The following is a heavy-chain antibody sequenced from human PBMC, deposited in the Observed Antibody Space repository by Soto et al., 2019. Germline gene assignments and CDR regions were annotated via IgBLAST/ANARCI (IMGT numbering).Heavy chain of an antibody. CDR2: INPNSGDT. V-gene: IGHV1-8*01. D-gene: IGHD7-27*01. CDR3: ASGLWAY. J-gene: IGHJ4*02. Sequence: QVQLVQSGAEVKKPGASVKVSCEASGYTFTSYDVNWVRQATGQGLEWVGRINPNSGDTDYAQKFQGRVTITRNTSINTTYMELNSLRSEDTAVYYCASGLWAYWGQGTLVTVSS. CDR1: GYTFTSYD.